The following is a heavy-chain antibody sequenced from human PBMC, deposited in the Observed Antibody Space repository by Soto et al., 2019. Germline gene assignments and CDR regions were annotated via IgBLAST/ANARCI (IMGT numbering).Heavy chain of an antibody. J-gene: IGHJ6*02. V-gene: IGHV4-38-2*02. CDR2: IYHSGST. D-gene: IGHD6-13*01. CDR1: GGSISSYY. CDR3: ARGSGYSSSWYGGPDYYYYGMDV. Sequence: PSLTCTVSGGSISSYYWSWIRQPPGKGLEWIGSIYHSGSTYYNPSLKSRVTISVDTSKNQFSLKLSSVTAADTAVYYCARGSGYSSSWYGGPDYYYYGMDVWGQGTTVTVSS.